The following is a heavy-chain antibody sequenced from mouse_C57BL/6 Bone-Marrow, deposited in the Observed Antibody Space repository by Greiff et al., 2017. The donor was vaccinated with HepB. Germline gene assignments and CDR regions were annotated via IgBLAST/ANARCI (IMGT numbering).Heavy chain of an antibody. CDR2: ISYDGSN. V-gene: IGHV3-6*01. CDR3: ARGTMVTTEYAMDY. D-gene: IGHD2-2*01. Sequence: EVQLQQSGPGLVKPSQSLSLTCSVTGYSITSGYYWNWIRQFPGNKLEWMGYISYDGSNNYNPSLKNRISITRDTSKNQFFLKLNSVTTEDTATYYCARGTMVTTEYAMDYWGQGTSVTVSS. J-gene: IGHJ4*01. CDR1: GYSITSGYY.